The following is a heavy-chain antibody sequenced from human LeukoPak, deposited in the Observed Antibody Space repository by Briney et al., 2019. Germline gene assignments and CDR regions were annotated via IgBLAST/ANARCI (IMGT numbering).Heavy chain of an antibody. Sequence: SETLSLTCTVSGGSISNYYWTWIRQPAGKGLEWIGRIYSSGTTIYNPSLKSRVTMSVDTSKNQFSLKLSSVTAADTAVYFCASGSSGYDPWGQGTLVTVSS. J-gene: IGHJ5*02. D-gene: IGHD5-12*01. CDR3: ASGSSGYDP. V-gene: IGHV4-4*07. CDR1: GGSISNYY. CDR2: IYSSGTT.